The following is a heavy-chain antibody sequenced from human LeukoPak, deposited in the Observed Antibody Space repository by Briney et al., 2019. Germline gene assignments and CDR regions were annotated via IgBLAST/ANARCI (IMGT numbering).Heavy chain of an antibody. CDR1: GYSFTSHY. CDR3: ARGKHFDSNGYYEAFYFDY. V-gene: IGHV1-2*02. D-gene: IGHD3-22*01. CDR2: INPNSGGT. Sequence: ASVKVSCKASGYSFTSHYMHWVRQAPGQGLEWMGWINPNSGGTNYAQKFQGRVTMTRDTSISTAYMELSRLRSDDTAVYYCARGKHFDSNGYYEAFYFDYWGQGTLVTVSS. J-gene: IGHJ4*02.